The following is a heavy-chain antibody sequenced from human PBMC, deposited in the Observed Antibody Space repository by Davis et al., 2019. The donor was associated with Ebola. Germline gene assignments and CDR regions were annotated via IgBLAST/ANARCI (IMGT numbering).Heavy chain of an antibody. CDR3: ARDLSFIGPSRWFDP. V-gene: IGHV4-4*02. J-gene: IGHJ5*02. Sequence: SETLSLTCTVSGGSISGDYWSWVRQPPGKGLEWIGEIYHSGSTNYNPSLKSRVTISVDKSKNQFSLKLRSVTAADTAVYYCARDLSFIGPSRWFDPWGQGTLVTVSS. CDR2: IYHSGST. D-gene: IGHD3-10*01. CDR1: GGSISGDY.